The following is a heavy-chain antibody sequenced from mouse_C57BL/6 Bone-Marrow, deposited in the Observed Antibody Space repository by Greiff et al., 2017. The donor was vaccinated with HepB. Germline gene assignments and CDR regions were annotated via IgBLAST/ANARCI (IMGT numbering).Heavy chain of an antibody. CDR1: GYTFTNYW. V-gene: IGHV1-63*01. D-gene: IGHD2-5*01. J-gene: IGHJ4*01. Sequence: QVQLKESGAELVRPGTSVKMSCKASGYTFTNYWIGWAKQRPGHGLEWIGDIYPGGGYTNYNEKFKGKATLTADKSSSTAYMQFSSLTSEDSAIYYCARDSKGAMDYWGQGTSVTVSS. CDR3: ARDSKGAMDY. CDR2: IYPGGGYT.